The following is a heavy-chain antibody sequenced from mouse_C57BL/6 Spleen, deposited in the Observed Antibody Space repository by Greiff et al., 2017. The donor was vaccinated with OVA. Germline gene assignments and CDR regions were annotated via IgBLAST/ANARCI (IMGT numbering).Heavy chain of an antibody. CDR1: GYTFTSYW. J-gene: IGHJ3*01. D-gene: IGHD2-3*01. Sequence: QVQLKQPGAELVRPGTSVKLSCKASGYTFTSYWMHWVKQRPGQGLEWIGVIDPSDSYTNYNQKFKGKATLTVDTSSSTAYMQLSSLTSEDSAVYYCASDGYYAYWGQGTLVTVSA. CDR3: ASDGYYAY. CDR2: IDPSDSYT. V-gene: IGHV1-59*01.